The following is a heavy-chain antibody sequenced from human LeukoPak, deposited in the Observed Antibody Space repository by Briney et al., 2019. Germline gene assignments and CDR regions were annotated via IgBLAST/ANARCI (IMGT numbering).Heavy chain of an antibody. V-gene: IGHV3-21*01. CDR2: ISSSSSYI. D-gene: IGHD3-22*01. CDR1: GFTFSSYS. J-gene: IGHJ4*02. Sequence: GGSLRLSCAASGFTFSSYSMNWVRQAPGKGLEWVSSISSSSSYIYYADSVKGRFTISRDNAKNSLYLQMNSLRAEDTAVYYCARDPYYYDSSGYYNYWGQGTLVTVSS. CDR3: ARDPYYYDSSGYYNY.